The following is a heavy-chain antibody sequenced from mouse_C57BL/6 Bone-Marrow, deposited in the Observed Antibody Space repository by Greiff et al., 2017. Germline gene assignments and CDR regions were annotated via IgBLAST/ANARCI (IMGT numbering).Heavy chain of an antibody. CDR1: GYAFSSSW. Sequence: VQLQQSGPELVKPGASVKISCKASGYAFSSSWMNWVKQRPGKGLEWIGRIYPGDGDTNYNGKFKGKATLTADKSSSTAYMQLSSLTSEDSAVYFCARRGLGFAYGGQGTLVTVSA. V-gene: IGHV1-82*01. D-gene: IGHD2-13*01. CDR3: ARRGLGFAY. CDR2: IYPGDGDT. J-gene: IGHJ3*01.